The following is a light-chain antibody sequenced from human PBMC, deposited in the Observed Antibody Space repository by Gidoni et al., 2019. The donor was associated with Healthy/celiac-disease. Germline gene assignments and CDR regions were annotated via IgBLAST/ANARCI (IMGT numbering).Light chain of an antibody. CDR3: LQLNSYPRVT. V-gene: IGKV1-9*01. J-gene: IGKJ3*01. Sequence: DIPLNQSASFLSASVGDRVTITCRASQGISSYLAWFQQKPGKAPKLLIYASSTLQSGVPSLFGGSGSGTEFPLTLSSLQPEDFSTYCCLQLNSYPRVTFGPGTKVDI. CDR1: QGISSY. CDR2: ASS.